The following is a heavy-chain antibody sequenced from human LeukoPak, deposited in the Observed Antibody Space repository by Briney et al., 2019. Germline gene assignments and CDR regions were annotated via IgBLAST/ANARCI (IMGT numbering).Heavy chain of an antibody. Sequence: GTSLRLSCAASGFTFSSYWMHWVRQAPGKGLVWVSRINTDGSSTSYADSVKGRFTISRDNAKNTLYLQMNSLRAEDTAVYYCAREGIAVAAPFDYWGQGTLVTVSS. J-gene: IGHJ4*02. V-gene: IGHV3-74*01. CDR3: AREGIAVAAPFDY. CDR2: INTDGSST. D-gene: IGHD6-19*01. CDR1: GFTFSSYW.